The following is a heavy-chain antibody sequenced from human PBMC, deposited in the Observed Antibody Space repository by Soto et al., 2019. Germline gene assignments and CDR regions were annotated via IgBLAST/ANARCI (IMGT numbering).Heavy chain of an antibody. V-gene: IGHV3-74*01. CDR2: VNNDGSGT. CDR1: GYTFSSYW. CDR3: GRGGSEHAMDV. Sequence: GGSLRLSCAAAGYTFSSYWIHWVRQAPGKGLVWVSRVNNDGSGTAYADSVEGRFTISRDNAKNTVYLQLNSLRAEDTAVYYCGRGGSEHAMDVWGQGTTVTVS. J-gene: IGHJ6*02.